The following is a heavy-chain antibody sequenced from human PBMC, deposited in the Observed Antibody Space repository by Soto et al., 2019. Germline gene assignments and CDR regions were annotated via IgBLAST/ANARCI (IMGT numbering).Heavy chain of an antibody. CDR1: GYSFTSYW. V-gene: IGHV5-51*01. Sequence: PGESLKISCKGSGYSFTSYWIGWVRQMPGKGLEWMGIIYPGDSDTRYSPSFQGQVTISRDNAKNSLYLQMNSLRDEDTAVYYCARDLAPSIFGVINWFDPWGQGTLVTVSS. D-gene: IGHD3-3*01. J-gene: IGHJ5*02. CDR3: ARDLAPSIFGVINWFDP. CDR2: IYPGDSDT.